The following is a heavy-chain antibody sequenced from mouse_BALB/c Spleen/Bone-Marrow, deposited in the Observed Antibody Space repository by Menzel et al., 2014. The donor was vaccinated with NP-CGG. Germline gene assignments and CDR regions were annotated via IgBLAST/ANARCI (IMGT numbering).Heavy chain of an antibody. CDR2: IYPGSGNT. CDR3: VRNWDPY. Sequence: QVQLKESGPELVKPGASVKISCKVSGYTFTDYYINWVKQKPGQGLEWIGWIYPGSGNTKYNEKFKGKATLTVDTSSSTAYMQLSSPTSEDTAVYFCVRNWDPYWGQGTTLTVSS. CDR1: GYTFTDYY. D-gene: IGHD4-1*01. J-gene: IGHJ2*01. V-gene: IGHV1-84*02.